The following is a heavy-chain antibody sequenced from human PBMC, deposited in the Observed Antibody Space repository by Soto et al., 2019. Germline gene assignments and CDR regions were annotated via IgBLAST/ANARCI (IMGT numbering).Heavy chain of an antibody. D-gene: IGHD4-17*01. CDR1: GFTFSSYA. CDR2: ISGSGGST. CDR3: AKSPYGDSSLFDY. V-gene: IGHV3-23*01. Sequence: EVQLLESGGGLVQPGGSLRLSCAASGFTFSSYAMSWVRQAPGKGLEWVSAISGSGGSTYYADSVKGRFTISRDNSKNTLYLQMTSLRAEDTAVYYCAKSPYGDSSLFDYWGQGTLVTVSS. J-gene: IGHJ4*02.